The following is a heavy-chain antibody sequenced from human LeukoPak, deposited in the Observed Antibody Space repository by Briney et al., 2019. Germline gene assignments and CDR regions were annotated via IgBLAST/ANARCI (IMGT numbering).Heavy chain of an antibody. D-gene: IGHD4-23*01. CDR1: GGSFIGYH. Sequence: SETLSLTCAVSGGSFIGYHWNWIRQPPGKGLEWIGEINHSGSTNYSPSLKSRVTISVDTSKNLFSLRLRSVTAADTAVYYCARDPTTVVTTPYYFDDWGQGTLVTVSS. CDR2: INHSGST. V-gene: IGHV4-34*01. CDR3: ARDPTTVVTTPYYFDD. J-gene: IGHJ4*02.